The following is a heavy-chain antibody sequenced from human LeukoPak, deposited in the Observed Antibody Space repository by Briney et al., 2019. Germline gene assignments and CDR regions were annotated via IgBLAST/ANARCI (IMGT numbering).Heavy chain of an antibody. D-gene: IGHD6-13*01. V-gene: IGHV3-21*01. Sequence: GGSLRLSCAASGFTFSTYSMNWVRQAPGKGLEWLSSISSDRTYIYYADSVKGRFTISRDNAKNSLFLQMNSLRAEDTAVYYCARPGRALYSSTWYFDYWGRGTLVTVSS. CDR3: ARPGRALYSSTWYFDY. CDR1: GFTFSTYS. J-gene: IGHJ4*02. CDR2: ISSDRTYI.